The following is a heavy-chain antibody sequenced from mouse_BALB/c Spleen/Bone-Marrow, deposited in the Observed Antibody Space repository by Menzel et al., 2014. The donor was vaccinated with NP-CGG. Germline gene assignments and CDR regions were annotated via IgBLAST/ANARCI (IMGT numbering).Heavy chain of an antibody. J-gene: IGHJ2*01. CDR3: ARDYDYFFDY. CDR1: GFNIKDTY. V-gene: IGHV14-3*02. Sequence: EVQLQQSGAELVKPGASVKLSCTASGFNIKDTYMHWVKQRPEQGLEWIGRIDPANGNTKYDPNFQGKATITADTSSNTAYLQLSSLTSEDTAVYYCARDYDYFFDYWGQGTTLTVSS. CDR2: IDPANGNT. D-gene: IGHD2-4*01.